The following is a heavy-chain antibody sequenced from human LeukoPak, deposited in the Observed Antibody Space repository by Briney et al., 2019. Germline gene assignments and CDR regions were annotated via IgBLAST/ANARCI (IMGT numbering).Heavy chain of an antibody. J-gene: IGHJ3*02. CDR2: INPNSGGT. CDR3: ARVWEAGLLRFLEWPTDRGAFDI. Sequence: VASVTVSCTASGYTFTGYYMHWVRQAPGQGLEWMGWINPNSGGTNYAQKLQGRVTMTTDTSTSTAYMELRSLRSDDTAVYYCARVWEAGLLRFLEWPTDRGAFDIWGQGTMVTVSS. D-gene: IGHD3-3*01. V-gene: IGHV1-2*02. CDR1: GYTFTGYY.